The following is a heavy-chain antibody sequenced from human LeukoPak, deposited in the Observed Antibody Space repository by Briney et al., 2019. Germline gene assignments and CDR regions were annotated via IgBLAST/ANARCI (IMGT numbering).Heavy chain of an antibody. V-gene: IGHV1-8*03. D-gene: IGHD3-10*01. CDR2: MNPNSGNT. CDR3: ARVSYGSGSYYADLIYYYYYMDV. CDR1: GYTFTSYD. Sequence: GASVKVSCKASGYTFTSYDINWVRQATGQGLEWMGWMNPNSGNTGYAQKFQGRVTITRNTSISTAYMELSSLRSEDTAVYYCARVSYGSGSYYADLIYYYYYMDVWGKGTTVTISS. J-gene: IGHJ6*03.